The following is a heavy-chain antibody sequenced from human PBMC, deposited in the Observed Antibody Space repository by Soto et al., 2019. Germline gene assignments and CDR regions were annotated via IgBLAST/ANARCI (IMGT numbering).Heavy chain of an antibody. D-gene: IGHD6-6*01. CDR3: ARPSSIAAGVRYYGMDV. V-gene: IGHV3-30*03. CDR2: ISYDGSNK. CDR1: GFTFSSYG. Sequence: QVQLVESGGGVVQPGRSLRLSCAASGFTFSSYGMHWVRQAPGKGLEWVAVISYDGSNKYYADSVKGRFTISRDNSKNTLYLQMNSLRAEDTAVYYCARPSSIAAGVRYYGMDVWGQGTTVTVSS. J-gene: IGHJ6*02.